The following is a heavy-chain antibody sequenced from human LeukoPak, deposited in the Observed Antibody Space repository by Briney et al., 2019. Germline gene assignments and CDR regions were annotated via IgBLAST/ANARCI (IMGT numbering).Heavy chain of an antibody. D-gene: IGHD3-22*01. CDR3: ATHYYDSSGYQGSIRKKRNDY. CDR2: FDPEDGET. V-gene: IGHV1-24*01. J-gene: IGHJ4*02. Sequence: ASVKASCKVSGYTLTELSMHWVRQAPGKGLEWMGGFDPEDGETIYAQKFQGRVTMTEDTSTDTAYMELSSLRSEDTAVYYCATHYYDSSGYQGSIRKKRNDYWGQGTLVTVSS. CDR1: GYTLTELS.